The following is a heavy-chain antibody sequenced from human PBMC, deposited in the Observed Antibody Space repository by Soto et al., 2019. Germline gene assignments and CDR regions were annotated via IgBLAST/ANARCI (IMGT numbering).Heavy chain of an antibody. V-gene: IGHV3-30-3*01. J-gene: IGHJ6*02. CDR3: AREFPYYDFWSGSYYYYYGMDV. D-gene: IGHD3-3*01. Sequence: GGSLRLSCAASGFTFSSYAMHWVRQAPGKGLEWVAVISYDGSNKYYADSVKGRFTISRDNSKNTLYLQMNSLRAEDTAVYYCAREFPYYDFWSGSYYYYYGMDVWGQGTTVTVSS. CDR1: GFTFSSYA. CDR2: ISYDGSNK.